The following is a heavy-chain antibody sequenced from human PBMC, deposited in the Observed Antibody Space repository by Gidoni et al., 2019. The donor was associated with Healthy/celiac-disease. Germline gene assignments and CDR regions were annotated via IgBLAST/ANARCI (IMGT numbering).Heavy chain of an antibody. Sequence: QVQLVQPGAAVKKPGAAVTVSCKASGYPFTNYYMHLVRQAPGQGLEWMGIINPSGGSTSYPQKLQGRVTMTRDTSTSTVYMELSSLRSEDTAVYYCARLNCGGDCPLDYWGQGTLVTVSS. CDR3: ARLNCGGDCPLDY. J-gene: IGHJ4*02. V-gene: IGHV1-46*04. CDR1: GYPFTNYY. CDR2: INPSGGST. D-gene: IGHD2-21*02.